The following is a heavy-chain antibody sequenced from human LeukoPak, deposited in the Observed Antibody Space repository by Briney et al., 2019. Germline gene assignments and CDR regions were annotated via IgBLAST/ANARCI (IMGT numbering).Heavy chain of an antibody. CDR2: IYDSGRT. CDR3: ARHRYTNACDFDY. Sequence: SETLSLTCTVSGGSIGSSNYYWGWIRQPPGKGLEWIGSIYDSGRTYYNPSLKSRVTISVDTSKNQFSLRLSSVTAADTALYYCARHRYTNACDFDYWGQGTLVTVSS. CDR1: GGSIGSSNYY. D-gene: IGHD2-2*02. J-gene: IGHJ4*02. V-gene: IGHV4-39*01.